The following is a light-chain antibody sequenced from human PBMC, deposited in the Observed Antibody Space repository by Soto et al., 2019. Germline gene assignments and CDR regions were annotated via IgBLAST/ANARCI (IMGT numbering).Light chain of an antibody. CDR1: QSVRSH. CDR2: GAS. CDR3: QQFDDSVT. V-gene: IGKV3-15*01. Sequence: EIVMTQSPATLSVSPGEGVTLSCRASQSVRSHLAWYQQKPGQPPRLLIYGASTRATGIPARFSGSGSGTDFTLTISRLEPEDSAVYYCQQFDDSVTFGQGTRLEIK. J-gene: IGKJ5*01.